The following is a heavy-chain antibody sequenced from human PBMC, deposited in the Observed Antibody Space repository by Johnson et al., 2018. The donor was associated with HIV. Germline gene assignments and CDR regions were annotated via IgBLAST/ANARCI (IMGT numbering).Heavy chain of an antibody. J-gene: IGHJ3*02. CDR2: IRYDGSNK. CDR3: ARPAIVVLPAGVFDI. D-gene: IGHD2-2*01. CDR1: EFTFSSYG. V-gene: IGHV3-33*08. Sequence: QVQLVESGGGVVQPGRSLRLSCAASEFTFSSYGMHWVRQAPGKGLEWVAFIRYDGSNKYYADSVKGRFIISRDNSKKTLYLQMNSLTTDDTAVYYCARPAIVVLPAGVFDIWGQGTMVT.